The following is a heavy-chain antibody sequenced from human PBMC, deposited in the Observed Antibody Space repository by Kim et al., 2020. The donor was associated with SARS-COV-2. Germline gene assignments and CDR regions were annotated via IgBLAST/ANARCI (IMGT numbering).Heavy chain of an antibody. Sequence: SETLSLTCAVYGGSFSGYYWSWIRQPPGKGLEWIGEINRGGSTSYNPSLKSRVTISVDTSKNQFSLNLNSVTAADTAVYYCARGLGSGSYYGFWGQGTLVTVSS. CDR1: GGSFSGYY. CDR2: INRGGST. J-gene: IGHJ4*02. CDR3: ARGLGSGSYYGF. D-gene: IGHD3-10*01. V-gene: IGHV4-34*01.